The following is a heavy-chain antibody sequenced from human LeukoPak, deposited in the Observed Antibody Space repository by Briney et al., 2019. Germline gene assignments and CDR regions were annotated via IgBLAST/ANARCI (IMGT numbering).Heavy chain of an antibody. CDR2: IYYSGAT. Sequence: ETLSLTCTVSGDSITTSPYYWAWIRQPPGKGLEWIGTIYYSGATYYDPPLKSRVTISVDTSKNQFSLRLSSVTAADSAVYYCARAGDGGPDYYYYMDVWGTGTTVSVSS. CDR1: GDSITTSPYY. CDR3: ARAGDGGPDYYYYMDV. D-gene: IGHD3-16*01. J-gene: IGHJ6*03. V-gene: IGHV4-39*07.